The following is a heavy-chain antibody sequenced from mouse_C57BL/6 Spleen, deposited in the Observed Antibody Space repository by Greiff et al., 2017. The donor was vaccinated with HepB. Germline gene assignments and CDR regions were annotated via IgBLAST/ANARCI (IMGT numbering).Heavy chain of an antibody. CDR2: IDPSDSYT. D-gene: IGHD4-1*01. CDR3: ARLKTGYFDY. J-gene: IGHJ2*01. Sequence: QVQLQQPGAELVMPGASVKLSCKASGYTFTSYWMHWVTQRPGQGLEWIGEIDPSDSYTNYNQKFKGKSTLTVDKSSSTAYMQLSSLTSEDSAVYYCARLKTGYFDYWGQGTTLTVSS. V-gene: IGHV1-69*01. CDR1: GYTFTSYW.